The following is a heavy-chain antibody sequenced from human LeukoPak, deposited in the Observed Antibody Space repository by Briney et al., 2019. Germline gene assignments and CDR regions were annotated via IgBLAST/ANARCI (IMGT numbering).Heavy chain of an antibody. V-gene: IGHV3-74*01. D-gene: IGHD6-13*01. J-gene: IGHJ4*02. CDR2: VNFDGSST. Sequence: GGSLRLSCAASGFTFNSHWKHWVRQARGKGLVWVSHVNFDGSSTGYADFVKGRFTISRDNANNMLYLQMNSLGVEDTGVYYCARSRVFTSTWYSFDYWGQGALVTVSS. CDR3: ARSRVFTSTWYSFDY. CDR1: GFTFNSHW.